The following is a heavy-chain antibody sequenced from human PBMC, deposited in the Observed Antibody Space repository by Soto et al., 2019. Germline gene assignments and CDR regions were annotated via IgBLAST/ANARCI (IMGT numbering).Heavy chain of an antibody. CDR2: IYHSGST. V-gene: IGHV4-30-2*01. J-gene: IGHJ6*02. Sequence: SETLSLTCTVSGGSISRYSWSWIRQPPGKGLEWIGYIYHSGSTYYNPSLKSRVTISVDRSKNQFSLKLSSVTAADTAVYYCARVPGPWGQGTTVTVSS. CDR3: ARVPGP. CDR1: GGSISRYS.